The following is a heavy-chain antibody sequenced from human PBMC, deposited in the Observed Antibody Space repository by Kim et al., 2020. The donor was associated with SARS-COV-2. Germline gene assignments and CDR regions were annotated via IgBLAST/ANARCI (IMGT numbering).Heavy chain of an antibody. CDR1: GVSISGYY. J-gene: IGHJ4*02. CDR2: MDYSGNT. CDR3: ARTYSTRWYYWEY. D-gene: IGHD6-13*01. V-gene: IGHV4-59*13. Sequence: SETLSLTCSVSGVSISGYYWSWIRQSPGKGLEWIGDMDYSGNTKYNPSLKSRATLSGDTSQKLFSLTLTFVTEADTAVYSRARTYSTRWYYWEYWGQGTL.